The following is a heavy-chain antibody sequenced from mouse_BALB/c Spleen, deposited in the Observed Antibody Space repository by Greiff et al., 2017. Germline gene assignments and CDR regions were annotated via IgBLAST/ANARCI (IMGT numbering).Heavy chain of an antibody. CDR2: ISDGGSYT. CDR3: ARYRGGRDDESAWFAY. D-gene: IGHD1-1*02. J-gene: IGHJ3*01. V-gene: IGHV5-4*02. CDR1: GFTFSDYY. Sequence: EVQLVESGGGLVKPGGSLKLSCAASGFTFSDYYMYWVRQTPEKRLEWVATISDGGSYTYYPDSVKGRFTISRDNAKNNLYLQMSSLKSEDTAMYYCARYRGGRDDESAWFAYWGEGTLVTVSA.